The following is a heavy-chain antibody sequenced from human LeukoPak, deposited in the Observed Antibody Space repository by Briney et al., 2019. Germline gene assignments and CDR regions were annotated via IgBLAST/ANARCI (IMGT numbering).Heavy chain of an antibody. Sequence: VASVKVSCKASGYTFTSYAMNWVRQAPGQAREWMGWINTNTWNPTYAQGFTGRFVFSLDTSVSTEYLQISSLKAEDTAVYYCARDRVLLWFGESYYFDYWGQGTLVTVSS. J-gene: IGHJ4*02. CDR3: ARDRVLLWFGESYYFDY. V-gene: IGHV7-4-1*02. CDR2: INTNTWNP. D-gene: IGHD3-10*01. CDR1: GYTFTSYA.